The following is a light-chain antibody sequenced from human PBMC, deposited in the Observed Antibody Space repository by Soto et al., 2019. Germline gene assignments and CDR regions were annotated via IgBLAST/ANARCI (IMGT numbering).Light chain of an antibody. Sequence: DIHLTRSPSSLTAYVGDRVTITCPPRHSISSYINWYQQKPGNPPKLLIYAASILQSGVPSRFSGSGSGTDFTLTISSLFPDDFATYYRQQYNQYFTFGQGTKVDIK. CDR1: HSISSY. V-gene: IGKV1-39*01. CDR2: AAS. J-gene: IGKJ1*01. CDR3: QQYNQYFT.